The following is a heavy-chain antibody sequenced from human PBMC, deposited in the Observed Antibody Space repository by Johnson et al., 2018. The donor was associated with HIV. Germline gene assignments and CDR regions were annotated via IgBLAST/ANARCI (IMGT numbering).Heavy chain of an antibody. Sequence: QMQLVESGGGVVQPGGSLRLSCAASGFTFSTYGMHWVRQAPGKGLEWVAFIRYDGSNKYYADSVKGRFTISRNNSKNKLYVQRNSLRAEATAVYYCAREVAGDYGDSPGACEIGSQETMVTVSS. D-gene: IGHD4-17*01. CDR1: GFTFSTYG. V-gene: IGHV3-30*02. CDR2: IRYDGSNK. CDR3: AREVAGDYGDSPGACEI. J-gene: IGHJ3*02.